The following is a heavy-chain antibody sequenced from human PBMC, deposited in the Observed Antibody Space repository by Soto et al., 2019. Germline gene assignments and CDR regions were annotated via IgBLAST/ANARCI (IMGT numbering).Heavy chain of an antibody. CDR3: ARQYSGSYYFDY. CDR2: IYYSGST. CDR1: GGSISSYY. V-gene: IGHV4-59*01. J-gene: IGHJ4*01. Sequence: SETLSLTCTVSGGSISSYYWSWIRQPPGKGLEWIGYIYYSGSTNYNPSLKSRVTISVDTSKNQFSLKLSSVTAADTAVYYCARQYSGSYYFDYWGHGTLVTVSS. D-gene: IGHD1-26*01.